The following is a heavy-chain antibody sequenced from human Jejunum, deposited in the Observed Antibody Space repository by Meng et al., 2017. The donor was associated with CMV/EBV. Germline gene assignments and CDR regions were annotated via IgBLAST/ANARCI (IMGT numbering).Heavy chain of an antibody. CDR2: IYWDDDK. CDR1: GFSLSTSEVG. V-gene: IGHV2-5*02. Sequence: QITLKESGPTLVKPKQTLTLTCTFSGFSLSTSEVGVGWIRQPPGKALEWLAVIYWDDDKRYSPSLKSRLTITKDTSKNQVVLTLTNMDPVDTAIYYCALFTRSWFDPWGQGTLVTVSS. D-gene: IGHD2-2*01. CDR3: ALFTRSWFDP. J-gene: IGHJ5*02.